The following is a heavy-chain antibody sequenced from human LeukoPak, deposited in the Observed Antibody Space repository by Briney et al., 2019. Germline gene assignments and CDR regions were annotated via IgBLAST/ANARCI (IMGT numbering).Heavy chain of an antibody. Sequence: GGSLRLSCAASRFTFSSYAMSWVRQAPGKGLEWVSVIYSGDNTYYVESVKGRFTISRDNSKNTLFLQMNRLRAEDTAVYYCAGRRVLDASFDYWGQGTLVTVSS. D-gene: IGHD3-16*01. CDR3: AGRRVLDASFDY. J-gene: IGHJ4*02. V-gene: IGHV3-66*02. CDR1: RFTFSSYA. CDR2: IYSGDNT.